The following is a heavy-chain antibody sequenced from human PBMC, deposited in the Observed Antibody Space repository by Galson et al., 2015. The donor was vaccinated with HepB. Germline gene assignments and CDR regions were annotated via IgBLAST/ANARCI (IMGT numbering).Heavy chain of an antibody. CDR1: GFTFSSYD. V-gene: IGHV3-48*03. D-gene: IGHD1-14*01. Sequence: SLRLSCAGSGFTFSSYDMNWVRQTPGKGLEWLSFISTRDITISYADSVKGRFTISRDDAKNSLFLRMSSLSAEDTAVYYCATDGGDGMDYWGQGTLVTVSS. CDR2: ISTRDITI. CDR3: ATDGGDGMDY. J-gene: IGHJ4*02.